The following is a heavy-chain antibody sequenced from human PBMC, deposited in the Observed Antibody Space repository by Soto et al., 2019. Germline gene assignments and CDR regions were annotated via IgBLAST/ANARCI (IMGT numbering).Heavy chain of an antibody. CDR3: AREDSSGWYIDWFDP. Sequence: SQTLSLTCAISGASVSSNSAAWNWISQSPSRGLEWLGRTDYRSKWYNDYAVSVKSRITINPDTSKNQFSLQLNSVTPEDTAVYYCAREDSSGWYIDWFDPWGQGTLVTVSS. CDR1: GASVSSNSAA. J-gene: IGHJ5*02. D-gene: IGHD6-19*01. V-gene: IGHV6-1*01. CDR2: TDYRSKWYN.